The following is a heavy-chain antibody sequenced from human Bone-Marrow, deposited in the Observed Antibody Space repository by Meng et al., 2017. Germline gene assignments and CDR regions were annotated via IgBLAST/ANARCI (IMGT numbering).Heavy chain of an antibody. D-gene: IGHD1-1*01. Sequence: SESLRLSCTVSGYSISSGYYWGWIRQPPGKGLEWIGDINHSGSTYYNPSLKSRATISVDTSQNQFSLKLSSVTAADSAVYYCARGPATTAAALDDWGQGTPVTVSS. V-gene: IGHV4-38-2*02. CDR3: ARGPATTAAALDD. CDR1: GYSISSGYY. J-gene: IGHJ4*03. CDR2: INHSGST.